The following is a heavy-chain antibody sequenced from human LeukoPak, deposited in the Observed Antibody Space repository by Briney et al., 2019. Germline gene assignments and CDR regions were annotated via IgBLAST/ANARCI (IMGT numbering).Heavy chain of an antibody. D-gene: IGHD6-6*01. CDR1: GYTFTGYY. Sequence: VASVKVSCKASGYTFTGYYMHWVRQAPGQGLEWMGWINPNSGGTNYAQKFQGRVTMTRDTSISTAYMELSRLRSDDTAVYYCARDFHSSSSDWGQGTLVTVSS. J-gene: IGHJ4*02. V-gene: IGHV1-2*02. CDR2: INPNSGGT. CDR3: ARDFHSSSSD.